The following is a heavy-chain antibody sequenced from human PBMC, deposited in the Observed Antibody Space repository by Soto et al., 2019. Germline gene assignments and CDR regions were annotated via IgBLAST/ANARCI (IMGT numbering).Heavy chain of an antibody. CDR3: AKDREPYCGGDCTNDY. Sequence: PGGSLRLSCASSGFTFSSSGMNWVRQAPGKGLEWVSYISSSSNKYYADSVKGRFTISRDNSKNTLYLQMNSLRAEDTAVYYCAKDREPYCGGDCTNDYWGQGTLVTVSS. V-gene: IGHV3-21*05. CDR2: ISSSSNK. CDR1: GFTFSSSG. J-gene: IGHJ4*02. D-gene: IGHD2-21*02.